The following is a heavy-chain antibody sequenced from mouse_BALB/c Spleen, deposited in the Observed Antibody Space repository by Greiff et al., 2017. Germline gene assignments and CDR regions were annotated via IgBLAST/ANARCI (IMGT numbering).Heavy chain of an antibody. Sequence: VQLQQSGAELAKPGASVKMSCKASGYTFTSYWMHWVKQRPGQGLEWIGYINPSTGYTEYNQKFKDKATLTADKSSSTAYMQLSSLTSEDSAVYYCARGAIYDGYLDYWGQGTTLTVSS. CDR3: ARGAIYDGYLDY. CDR2: INPSTGYT. CDR1: GYTFTSYW. J-gene: IGHJ2*01. D-gene: IGHD2-3*01. V-gene: IGHV1-7*01.